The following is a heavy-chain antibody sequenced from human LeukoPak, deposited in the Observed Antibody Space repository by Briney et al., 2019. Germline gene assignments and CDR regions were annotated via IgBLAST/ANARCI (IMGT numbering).Heavy chain of an antibody. CDR3: ARDFSPYCGGDCYFDAFDV. CDR1: GITLSNAW. CDR2: INRDGSVK. J-gene: IGHJ3*01. D-gene: IGHD2-21*01. V-gene: IGHV3-7*01. Sequence: GGSLRLSCEASGITLSNAWMNWVRQAPGKGLEWVSNINRDGSVKNYMDSVKGRFTISRDNAKNSLYLQMNSLRAEDAAVYYCARDFSPYCGGDCYFDAFDVWGQGTVVTVSS.